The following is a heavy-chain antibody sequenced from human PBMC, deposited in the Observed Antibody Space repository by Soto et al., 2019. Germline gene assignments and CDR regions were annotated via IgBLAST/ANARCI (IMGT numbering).Heavy chain of an antibody. CDR1: SGSISSYY. J-gene: IGHJ5*02. D-gene: IGHD2-21*02. CDR2: TFYTGRT. CDR3: ARTDILITPVARGPAINWFDP. V-gene: IGHV4-59*01. Sequence: PSETLSLTCSLSSGSISSYYWSWIRQSPGKGLEWIGYTFYTGRTYYNPSLKSRVAISVDPSKKQFSLKLTSVTAADTAVYYCARTDILITPVARGPAINWFDPWGQGILVTVSS.